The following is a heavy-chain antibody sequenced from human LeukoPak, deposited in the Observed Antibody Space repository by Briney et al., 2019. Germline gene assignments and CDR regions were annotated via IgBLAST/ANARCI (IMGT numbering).Heavy chain of an antibody. Sequence: KPGGSLRLSCAASGFTFSDYYMSWIRQAPGKGREWVSYISSGGSTIYYADSVRGRFTISRDNAKNSLYLQMSSLRAEDTAIYYCARGGRGYSSYAHLAYWGQGTLVTVSS. J-gene: IGHJ4*02. V-gene: IGHV3-11*04. CDR2: ISSGGSTI. CDR3: ARGGRGYSSYAHLAY. D-gene: IGHD5-12*01. CDR1: GFTFSDYY.